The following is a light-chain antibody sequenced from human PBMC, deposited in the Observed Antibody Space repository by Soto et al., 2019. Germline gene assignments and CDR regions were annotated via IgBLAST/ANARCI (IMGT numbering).Light chain of an antibody. V-gene: IGKV1-39*01. CDR2: AAS. J-gene: IGKJ5*01. CDR1: QTVISDY. Sequence: TQSPGTLSLSPGDSATLSCRASQTVISDYLTWYQQKPGKAPKLLIYAASSLQSGVPSRFSGSGSGTDFTLTISSLQPEDFATYYCQQSYSTPITFGQGTRLEIK. CDR3: QQSYSTPIT.